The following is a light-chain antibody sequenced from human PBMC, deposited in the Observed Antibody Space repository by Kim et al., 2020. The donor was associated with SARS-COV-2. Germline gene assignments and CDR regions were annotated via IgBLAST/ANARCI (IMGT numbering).Light chain of an antibody. CDR3: QQYDTYPWT. J-gene: IGKJ1*01. V-gene: IGKV1-5*03. Sequence: DIQMTQSPSTLSASVGDRVTITCRASQYITRRLAWYQQKPGKAPKVLISKASTLESGVPLTFSGSGSGTDFTLTISSLQPDDFGTYYCQQYDTYPWTFGQGTKVEIK. CDR2: KAS. CDR1: QYITRR.